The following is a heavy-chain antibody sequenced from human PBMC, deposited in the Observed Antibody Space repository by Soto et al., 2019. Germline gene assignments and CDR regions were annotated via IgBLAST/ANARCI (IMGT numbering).Heavy chain of an antibody. J-gene: IGHJ4*02. CDR1: GYTFTGYY. Sequence: QVQLVQSGAEVKKPGASVKVSCKASGYTFTGYYLHWVRQAPGQALEWMGRIHPNSGGTNYAQRFKGRVTMTRDTSITTVYTELSRLTSDDTAVYFCARLKDDFYFHHWGQGSLVTVSS. CDR2: IHPNSGGT. D-gene: IGHD1-1*01. V-gene: IGHV1-2*06. CDR3: ARLKDDFYFHH.